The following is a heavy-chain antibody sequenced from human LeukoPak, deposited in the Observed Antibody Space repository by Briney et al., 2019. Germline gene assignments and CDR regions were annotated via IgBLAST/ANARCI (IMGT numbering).Heavy chain of an antibody. Sequence: ASVKVSCKASGYTFTSYDINWVRQATGQGLEWMGWMNPNSGNTGYAQKFQGRVSMTRNTSISTAYMELSSLRSDDTAVYYCARVVGATTSYFDYWGQGTLVTVSS. CDR3: ARVVGATTSYFDY. V-gene: IGHV1-8*01. J-gene: IGHJ4*02. D-gene: IGHD1-26*01. CDR2: MNPNSGNT. CDR1: GYTFTSYD.